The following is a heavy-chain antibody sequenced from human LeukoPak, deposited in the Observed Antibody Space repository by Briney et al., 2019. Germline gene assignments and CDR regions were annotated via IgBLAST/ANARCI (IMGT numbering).Heavy chain of an antibody. D-gene: IGHD6-13*01. Sequence: GASVKVSCKASGYTFTSYGISWVRQAPGQGLEWMGWISAYNGNTNYAQKLQGRVTMTTDTSTSTAYMELGSLRSDDTAVYYCARDGGIAAALYYYYYYSMDVWGQGTTVTVSS. J-gene: IGHJ6*02. CDR3: ARDGGIAAALYYYYYYSMDV. CDR1: GYTFTSYG. CDR2: ISAYNGNT. V-gene: IGHV1-18*01.